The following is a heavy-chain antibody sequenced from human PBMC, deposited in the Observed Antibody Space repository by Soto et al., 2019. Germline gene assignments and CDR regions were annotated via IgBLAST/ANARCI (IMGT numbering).Heavy chain of an antibody. CDR1: GGSISSSSYY. J-gene: IGHJ3*02. Sequence: QLQLQESGPGLVKPSETLSLTCTVSGGSISSSSYYWGWIRQPPGKGLEWIGSIYYSGSTYYNPSLKRRVTISVDRSRYQFSLKLSSVTAGDTAVYYCPRPGRVYYYDSSGYSLGAFDIWGQGKMVTLS. V-gene: IGHV4-39*01. CDR3: PRPGRVYYYDSSGYSLGAFDI. D-gene: IGHD3-22*01. CDR2: IYYSGST.